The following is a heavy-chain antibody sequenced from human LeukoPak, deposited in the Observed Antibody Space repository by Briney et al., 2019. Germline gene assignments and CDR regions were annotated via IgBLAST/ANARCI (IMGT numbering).Heavy chain of an antibody. CDR1: GGSITGYY. Sequence: NPSETLPLTRTVSGGSITGYYWSWIRQPPGKGLEWIGYIYYSGGTNYDPSLKSRVTMSVDTPKNQFSLKLSSVTAADTAVYYCARLTGEQLATVNNRYHYIAVWGKGTAVTVSS. CDR2: IYYSGGT. D-gene: IGHD6-6*01. CDR3: ARLTGEQLATVNNRYHYIAV. J-gene: IGHJ6*03. V-gene: IGHV4-59*08.